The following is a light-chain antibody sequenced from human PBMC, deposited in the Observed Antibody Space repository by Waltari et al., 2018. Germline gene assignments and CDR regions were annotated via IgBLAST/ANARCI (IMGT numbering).Light chain of an antibody. V-gene: IGKV3-15*01. CDR2: GAS. CDR3: QQYNNWPQT. J-gene: IGKJ1*01. CDR1: QSVSSN. Sequence: EIVMTQSPATLSVSPGERATLSCRASQSVSSNLAWYQQKPGQAPRLLIYGASTRATWIPARFSGSGSGTEFTLTISSLQSEDFAVYYCQQYNNWPQTFGQGTKVEIK.